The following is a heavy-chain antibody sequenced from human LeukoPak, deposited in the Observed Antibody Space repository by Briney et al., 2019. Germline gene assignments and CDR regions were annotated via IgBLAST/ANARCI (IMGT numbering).Heavy chain of an antibody. J-gene: IGHJ4*02. V-gene: IGHV4-39*01. CDR2: IHSSGSTT. CDR3: ARHDEEDGYNAKTIDY. CDR1: GSSISGSNNY. D-gene: IGHD5-24*01. Sequence: SETLSLTCTVSGSSISGSNNYWGWIRQPPGKGLEWIGTIHSSGSTTYYSPSLESRVTISVDTSKNQFSLKLSSVTAADTAVYYCARHDEEDGYNAKTIDYWGQGTLVTVSS.